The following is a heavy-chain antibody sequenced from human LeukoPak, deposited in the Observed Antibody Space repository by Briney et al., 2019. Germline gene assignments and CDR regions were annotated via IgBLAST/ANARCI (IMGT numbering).Heavy chain of an antibody. CDR1: GFTFSSYA. Sequence: PGGSLRLSCAASGFTFSSYAMHWVRQAPGKGLEWVAVISYDGSNKYYADSMKGRFTISRDNSKNTLYLQMNSLRAEDTAVYYCAKDSGWLVLLNWFDPWGQGTLVTVSS. D-gene: IGHD6-19*01. V-gene: IGHV3-30-3*02. J-gene: IGHJ5*02. CDR3: AKDSGWLVLLNWFDP. CDR2: ISYDGSNK.